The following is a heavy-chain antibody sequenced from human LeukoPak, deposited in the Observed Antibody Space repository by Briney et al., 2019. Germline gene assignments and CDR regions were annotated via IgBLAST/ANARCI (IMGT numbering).Heavy chain of an antibody. Sequence: GGSLRLSCAASGLPFSGSAMHWVRQASGKGLEWVGRIRSKANSYATAHAASVKGRFTISRDDSKNTAYLQMNSLKAEDTAVYYCTRPGLNAEDYWGQGTLVTVSS. V-gene: IGHV3-73*01. CDR3: TRPGLNAEDY. J-gene: IGHJ4*02. CDR1: GLPFSGSA. CDR2: IRSKANSYAT.